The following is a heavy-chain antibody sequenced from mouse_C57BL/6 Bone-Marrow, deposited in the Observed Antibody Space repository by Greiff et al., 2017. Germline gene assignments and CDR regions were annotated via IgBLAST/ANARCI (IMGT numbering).Heavy chain of an antibody. D-gene: IGHD1-1*01. Sequence: EVQGVESGPGMVKPSQSLSLTCTVTGYSITSGYDWHWIRHFPGNKLEWMGYISYSGSTNYNPSLKSRISITHDTSKNHFFLKLNSVTTEDTATYYCASSHYYGSSSLAYWGQGTLVTVSA. J-gene: IGHJ3*01. CDR2: ISYSGST. V-gene: IGHV3-1*01. CDR1: GYSITSGYD. CDR3: ASSHYYGSSSLAY.